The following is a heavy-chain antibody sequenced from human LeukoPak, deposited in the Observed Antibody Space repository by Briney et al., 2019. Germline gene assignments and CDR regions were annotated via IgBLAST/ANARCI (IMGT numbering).Heavy chain of an antibody. J-gene: IGHJ6*02. CDR1: GFTFSDYY. Sequence: GGSLRLSCAASGFTFSDYYMSWIRQAPGKGLEWVSYISRSSTTIYYADSVRGRFSISRDNAKNSLYLQMNSLRAEDTAVYYCAVSGASNDYYYVMDVWGQGTTVTVSS. CDR3: AVSGASNDYYYVMDV. V-gene: IGHV3-11*04. D-gene: IGHD2-15*01. CDR2: ISRSSTTI.